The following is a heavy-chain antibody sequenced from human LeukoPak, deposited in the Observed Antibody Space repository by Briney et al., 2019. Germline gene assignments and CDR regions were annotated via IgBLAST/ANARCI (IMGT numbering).Heavy chain of an antibody. CDR2: ISGSGGST. CDR3: AKDKNSGSYYYFDY. Sequence: GGSLRLSCAASGFTFSSYAVSWVRQAPGKGLEWVSAISGSGGSTYYADSVKGRFTISRDNSKNTLYLQMNSLRAEDTAVYYCAKDKNSGSYYYFDYWGQGTLVTVSS. D-gene: IGHD1-26*01. J-gene: IGHJ4*02. CDR1: GFTFSSYA. V-gene: IGHV3-23*01.